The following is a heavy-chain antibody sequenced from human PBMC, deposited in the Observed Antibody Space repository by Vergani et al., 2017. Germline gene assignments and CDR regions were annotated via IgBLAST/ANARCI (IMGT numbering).Heavy chain of an antibody. J-gene: IGHJ4*02. Sequence: QGQLAQSGAEVKKPGSSVKVSCKASGGTFSSNSISWVRQAPGQGLEWMGRIIPIFGTTSYAQKFQGRVTILADESTSTAYMELSSLRSEDTAVYDCARSSGYYSYYFDFWGQGTLVTVSS. CDR3: ARSSGYYSYYFDF. CDR2: IIPIFGTT. D-gene: IGHD3-22*01. CDR1: GGTFSSNS. V-gene: IGHV1-69*13.